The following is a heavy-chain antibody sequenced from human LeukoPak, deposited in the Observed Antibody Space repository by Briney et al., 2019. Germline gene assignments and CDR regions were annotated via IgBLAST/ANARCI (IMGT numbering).Heavy chain of an antibody. CDR2: ISWNSGSI. J-gene: IGHJ4*02. V-gene: IGHV3-9*01. Sequence: PGRSLRLSCAASGFTFDDYAMHWVRQAPGKGLEWVSGISWNSGSIGYADSVKGRFTISRDNAKNSLYLQMNSLRAEDTALYYCAKDISLAAGTIFDYWGQGTLVTVSS. D-gene: IGHD6-13*01. CDR1: GFTFDDYA. CDR3: AKDISLAAGTIFDY.